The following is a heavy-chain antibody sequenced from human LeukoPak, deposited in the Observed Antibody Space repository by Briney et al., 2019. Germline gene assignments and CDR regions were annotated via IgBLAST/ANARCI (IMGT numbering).Heavy chain of an antibody. D-gene: IGHD6-19*01. CDR2: ISRTSHTI. CDR3: ARYLGGWSFDY. Sequence: PGGSLRLSCAASGFTFSNYDIIWVRQAPGKGLEWVSYISRTSHTIYYADSVKGRFTISRDNAKNSLYLQMNSLRVEDTAVYSCARYLGGWSFDYWGQRTLVTVSS. V-gene: IGHV3-48*01. CDR1: GFTFSNYD. J-gene: IGHJ4*02.